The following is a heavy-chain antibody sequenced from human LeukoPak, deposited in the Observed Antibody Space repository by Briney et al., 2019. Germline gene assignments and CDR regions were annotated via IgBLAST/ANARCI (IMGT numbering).Heavy chain of an antibody. CDR3: ARTTSYDFWSGYSSERAFDI. CDR1: GYSISSGYY. V-gene: IGHV4-38-2*01. CDR2: IYHSGST. J-gene: IGHJ3*02. D-gene: IGHD3-3*01. Sequence: PSETLSLTCPVSGYSISSGYYWGWIRQPPGKGLEWIGSIYHSGSTYYNPSLKSRVTISVDTSKNQFSLKLSSVTAADTAVYYCARTTSYDFWSGYSSERAFDIWGQGTMVTVSS.